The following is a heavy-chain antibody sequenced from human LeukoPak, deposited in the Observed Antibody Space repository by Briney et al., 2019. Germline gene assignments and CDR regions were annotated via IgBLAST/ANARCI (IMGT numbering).Heavy chain of an antibody. Sequence: GGALRLSCAASVFTFRSYSMNWVRQAPGKGLEWVSSIRSSSRYIYYADSVKGRFTISRDNANNSLYLQMNSLRAEDTAVYYCARDRGYCSSTSCYEGAFDSWGQGTMVTVSS. CDR3: ARDRGYCSSTSCYEGAFDS. CDR2: IRSSSRYI. D-gene: IGHD2-2*01. V-gene: IGHV3-21*01. CDR1: VFTFRSYS. J-gene: IGHJ3*02.